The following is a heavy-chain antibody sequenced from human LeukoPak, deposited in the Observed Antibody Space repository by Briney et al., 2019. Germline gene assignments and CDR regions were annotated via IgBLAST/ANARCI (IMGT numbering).Heavy chain of an antibody. J-gene: IGHJ6*02. D-gene: IGHD4-17*01. CDR1: GYTFTGYY. V-gene: IGHV1-2*02. CDR2: INPNSGGT. CDR3: ARDNGTVTTNYYYYYGMDV. Sequence: ASVKVSCKASGYTFTGYYMHWVRQAPGQGLEWMGWINPNSGGTNYAQKFQGRVTMTRDTSISTAYMELSRLRSDDTAVYYCARDNGTVTTNYYYYYGMDVWGQGTTVTVSS.